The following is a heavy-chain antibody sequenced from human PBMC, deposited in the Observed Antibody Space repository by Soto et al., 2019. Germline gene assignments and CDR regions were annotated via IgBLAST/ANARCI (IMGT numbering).Heavy chain of an antibody. V-gene: IGHV1-18*01. Sequence: ASVKVSCKASGGTFSSYTISWVRQAPGQGLEWMGWINPNNGKTKYAQKFQGRVTITTDTSTSTAYMELRSLRSDDTAVYYCARGVGSGSYYNQYNWFDPWGQGTLVTVS. D-gene: IGHD3-10*01. J-gene: IGHJ5*02. CDR3: ARGVGSGSYYNQYNWFDP. CDR2: INPNNGKT. CDR1: GGTFSSYT.